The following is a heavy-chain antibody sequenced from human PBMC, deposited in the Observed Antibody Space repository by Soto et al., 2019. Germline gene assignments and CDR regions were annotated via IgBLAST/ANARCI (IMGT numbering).Heavy chain of an antibody. D-gene: IGHD6-13*01. V-gene: IGHV4-4*02. CDR1: GASISTNNW. Sequence: QVQLQESGPGLVEPSGTLSLTCAVSGASISTNNWWSWVRQPPGKGLEWIGEVYHSGSTNCNPSLKSRVTISIDKSKNQFSLRLTSMTAADTAVYYCAVPGAGDFDYWSQGTLVTVSS. CDR3: AVPGAGDFDY. CDR2: VYHSGST. J-gene: IGHJ4*02.